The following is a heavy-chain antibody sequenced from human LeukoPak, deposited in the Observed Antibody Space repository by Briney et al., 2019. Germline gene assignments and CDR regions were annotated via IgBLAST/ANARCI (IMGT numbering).Heavy chain of an antibody. V-gene: IGHV1-8*01. Sequence: ASVKVSCKASGYTFTSYDINWVRQAPGQGLEWMGWMNPNSGNSGFAQKFQGRVTMTRDTSTSTVYMELSSLRSEDTAVYYCARADRLEYYDFWSGYDYWGQGTLVTVSS. J-gene: IGHJ4*02. CDR2: MNPNSGNS. CDR3: ARADRLEYYDFWSGYDY. CDR1: GYTFTSYD. D-gene: IGHD3-3*01.